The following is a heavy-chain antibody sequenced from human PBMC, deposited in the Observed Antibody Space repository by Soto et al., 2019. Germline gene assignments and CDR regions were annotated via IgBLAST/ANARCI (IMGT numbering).Heavy chain of an antibody. D-gene: IGHD5-12*01. V-gene: IGHV1-69*04. J-gene: IGHJ6*03. CDR3: ARERVATTSDGYYYYMDV. CDR2: IIPILGIA. Sequence: SVKVSCKASGVTLSSYTISWVRQAPGQGLEWMGRIIPILGIANYAQKFQGRVTITADKSTSTAYMELSSLRSEDTAVYYCARERVATTSDGYYYYMDVWGKGTTVTVSS. CDR1: GVTLSSYT.